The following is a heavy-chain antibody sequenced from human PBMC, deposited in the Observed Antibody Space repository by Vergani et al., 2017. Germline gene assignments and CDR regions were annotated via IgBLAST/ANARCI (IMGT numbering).Heavy chain of an antibody. CDR1: GYPFTSYS. J-gene: IGHJ3*02. Sequence: QVQLVQSGAEVKKPGASVKVSCKASGYPFTSYSMHWVRQAPGQGLEWMGIIKPSGGRTSYAQKFQGRVTMTRDTSTSTVYMELSSLRSEDTAVYYCAREGMIVVVFAFDIWGQGTMVTVSS. CDR2: IKPSGGRT. V-gene: IGHV1-46*01. D-gene: IGHD3-22*01. CDR3: AREGMIVVVFAFDI.